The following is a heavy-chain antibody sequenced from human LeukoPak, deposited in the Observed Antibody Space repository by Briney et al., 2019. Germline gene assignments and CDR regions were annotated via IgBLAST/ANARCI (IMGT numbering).Heavy chain of an antibody. Sequence: GGSLGLSCAASGFTFSDYSMNWVRQAPGKGLEWISYIRDSSSTISYAGSVRGRFTISRDNAKNSLYLQMNSLRDEDTAVYYCARDHNYAFDYWGQGTLVTVSS. CDR2: IRDSSSTI. CDR1: GFTFSDYS. CDR3: ARDHNYAFDY. J-gene: IGHJ4*02. D-gene: IGHD5-18*01. V-gene: IGHV3-48*02.